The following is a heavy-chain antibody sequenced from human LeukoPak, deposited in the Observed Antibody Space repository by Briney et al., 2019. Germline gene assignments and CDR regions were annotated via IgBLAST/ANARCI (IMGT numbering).Heavy chain of an antibody. J-gene: IGHJ5*02. CDR3: ARLRLGYCSSNSCTGDWFDP. Sequence: PSETLSLTCTVSGGSISSYYWSWIRQPPGKGLEWIGYIYTSGSTNYNPSLKSRVTISVDTSKNQFSLKLSSVTAADTAVYYCARLRLGYCSSNSCTGDWFDPWGQGTLVTVSS. D-gene: IGHD2-2*01. V-gene: IGHV4-4*09. CDR2: IYTSGST. CDR1: GGSISSYY.